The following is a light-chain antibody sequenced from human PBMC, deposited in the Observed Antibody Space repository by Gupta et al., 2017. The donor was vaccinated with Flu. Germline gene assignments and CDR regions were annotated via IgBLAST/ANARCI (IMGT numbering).Light chain of an antibody. Sequence: THRASMSWSRAQSIHVLVTGTVMDVGGYNYVSWYHHYPGTAPKLIIYEVSNRPSGVSSRFSGSKYDNTASPTIYGLQAEDDADYYCSSFTTSDTWVFGGGTKLTVL. CDR1: VMDVGGYNY. J-gene: IGLJ3*02. V-gene: IGLV2-14*01. CDR3: SSFTTSDTWV. CDR2: EVS.